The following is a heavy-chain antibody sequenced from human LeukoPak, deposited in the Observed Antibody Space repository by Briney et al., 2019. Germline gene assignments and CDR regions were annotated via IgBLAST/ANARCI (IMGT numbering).Heavy chain of an antibody. V-gene: IGHV3-23*01. CDR2: ISASGGRT. CDR3: AKAGSIRFDY. D-gene: IGHD1-26*01. CDR1: GFTFSNYA. J-gene: IGHJ4*02. Sequence: GGSLRLSCAASGFTFSNYAMNWVRQAPGKGLEWVSAISASGGRTYYADSVKGRFTISRDNSKNTLYLQMNSLRAEDTAVYYCAKAGSIRFDYWGQGTLVTVSS.